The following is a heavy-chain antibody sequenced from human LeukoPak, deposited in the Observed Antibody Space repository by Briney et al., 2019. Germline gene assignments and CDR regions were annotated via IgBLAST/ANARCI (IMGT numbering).Heavy chain of an antibody. D-gene: IGHD1-26*01. V-gene: IGHV1-18*01. CDR1: PYRFTSYG. Sequence: ASVKVSCKASPYRFTSYGFSWVRQAPGQGLEWMGWISAYNGNTNYAQQFQGRVTMTTDTSTSTAYMELRSLRSDDTAVYYCAREELPGDANAFDIWGQGTRVTVPS. CDR2: ISAYNGNT. J-gene: IGHJ3*02. CDR3: AREELPGDANAFDI.